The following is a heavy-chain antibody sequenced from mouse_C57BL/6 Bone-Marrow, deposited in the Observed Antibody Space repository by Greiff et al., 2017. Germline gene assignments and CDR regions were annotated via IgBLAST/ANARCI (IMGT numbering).Heavy chain of an antibody. CDR3: SRIAIYYYGLFDF. CDR2: IWWDDDK. CDR1: GFSLSTFGMG. V-gene: IGHV8-8*01. D-gene: IGHD1-1*01. Sequence: VMLVESGPGILQPSQTLSLTCSFSGFSLSTFGMGVGWIRQPSGKGLEWLAHIWWDDDKYYNPALKSRRTISKDTSKNPVFLKIANVDTADTATYYCSRIAIYYYGLFDFWGQGTTRTVSS. J-gene: IGHJ2*01.